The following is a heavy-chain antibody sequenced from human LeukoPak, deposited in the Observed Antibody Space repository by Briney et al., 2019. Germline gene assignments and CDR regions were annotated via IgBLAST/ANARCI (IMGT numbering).Heavy chain of an antibody. J-gene: IGHJ4*02. CDR2: ISSSGSTI. CDR3: AKWLAFAY. V-gene: IGHV3-48*03. Sequence: GGSLRLSCAASGFTFSSYEMNWVRQAPGKVLGWVSYISSSGSTIYYADSVKGRFTISRDNAKNSLYLQMNSLRAEDTAVYYCAKWLAFAYRGQGTLVTVSS. CDR1: GFTFSSYE. D-gene: IGHD6-19*01.